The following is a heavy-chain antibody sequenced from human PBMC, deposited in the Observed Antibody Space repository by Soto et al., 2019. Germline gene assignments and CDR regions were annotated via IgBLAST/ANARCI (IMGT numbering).Heavy chain of an antibody. Sequence: ASVKVSCKASGYTFTSYGISWVRQAPGQGLEWMGWISAYNGNTNYAQKLQGRVTMTTDTSTSTAYMELRSLRSDDTAVYYCASAQWELLGRYYYYYGMDVWGQGTTVTVSS. CDR2: ISAYNGNT. CDR3: ASAQWELLGRYYYYYGMDV. CDR1: GYTFTSYG. V-gene: IGHV1-18*01. J-gene: IGHJ6*02. D-gene: IGHD1-26*01.